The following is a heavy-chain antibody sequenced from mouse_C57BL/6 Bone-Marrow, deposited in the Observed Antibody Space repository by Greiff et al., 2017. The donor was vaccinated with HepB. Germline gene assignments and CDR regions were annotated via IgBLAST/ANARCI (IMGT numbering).Heavy chain of an antibody. CDR3: ARYYGFAY. D-gene: IGHD1-1*01. CDR2: IDPSDSYT. V-gene: IGHV1-50*01. J-gene: IGHJ3*01. Sequence: QVQLQQPGAELVKPGASVKLSCKASGYTFTSYRMQWVKQRPGQGLEWIGEIDPSDSYTNYNQKFKGKATLAVDTSSSTAYMQLSSLTSEDSAVYYCARYYGFAYWGQGTLVTVSA. CDR1: GYTFTSYR.